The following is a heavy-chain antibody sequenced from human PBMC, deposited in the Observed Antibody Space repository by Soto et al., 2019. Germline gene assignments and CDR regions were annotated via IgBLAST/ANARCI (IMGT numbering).Heavy chain of an antibody. CDR3: ATTLLSGWYGWGDYFDY. CDR2: ISYDGSNK. J-gene: IGHJ4*02. CDR1: GFTFSSYG. D-gene: IGHD6-19*01. V-gene: IGHV3-30*03. Sequence: GGSLRLSCAASGFTFSSYGMHWVRQAPGKGLEWVAVISYDGSNKYYADSVKGRFTISRDNSKNTLYLQMNSLRAEDTAVYYCATTLLSGWYGWGDYFDYWGQGTLVTVSS.